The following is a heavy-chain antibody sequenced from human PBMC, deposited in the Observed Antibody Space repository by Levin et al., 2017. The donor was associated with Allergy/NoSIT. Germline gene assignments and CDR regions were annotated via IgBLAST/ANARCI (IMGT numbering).Heavy chain of an antibody. CDR2: IWNDGTNK. CDR3: ARAGYNDYRVPYYARDL. J-gene: IGHJ6*02. V-gene: IGHV3-33*01. CDR1: GFTFRIYG. D-gene: IGHD1-1*01. Sequence: GESLKISCAASGFTFRIYGMHWVRQAPGKGLTWVAFIWNDGTNKYYADSVEGRFTISRDNSRNTVSLQINSLGAEDAGVYYCARAGYNDYRVPYYARDLWGQGATVTVTS.